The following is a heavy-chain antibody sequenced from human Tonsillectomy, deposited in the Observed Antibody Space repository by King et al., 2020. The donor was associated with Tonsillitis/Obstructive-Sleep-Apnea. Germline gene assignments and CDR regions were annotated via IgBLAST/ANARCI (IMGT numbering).Heavy chain of an antibody. CDR1: GFTFSNAW. CDR2: IKSKTDGGTT. J-gene: IGHJ6*02. V-gene: IGHV3-15*07. CDR3: TTEIVVVPAARVYYYGMDV. D-gene: IGHD2-2*01. Sequence: VQLVESGGGLVKPGGSLRLSCAASGFTFSNAWMNWVRQAPGKGLEWVGRIKSKTDGGTTDYAAPVKGRFTISRDDSKNTLYLQMNSLKTEDTAVYYCTTEIVVVPAARVYYYGMDVWGQGTTVTVSS.